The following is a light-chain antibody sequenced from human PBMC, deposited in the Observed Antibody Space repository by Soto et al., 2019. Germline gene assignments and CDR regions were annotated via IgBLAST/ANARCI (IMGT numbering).Light chain of an antibody. J-gene: IGKJ1*01. Sequence: EIVLTQSLGTLSLSPGERAALSCRASQSINNNFLAWYQQKPGQAPRLLIYGASNRATGIPDRFSGSVSGTDFTLTISRLEPEDFAVFYCHQYGTSPATFGQGTKVEIK. CDR1: QSINNNF. CDR2: GAS. CDR3: HQYGTSPAT. V-gene: IGKV3-20*01.